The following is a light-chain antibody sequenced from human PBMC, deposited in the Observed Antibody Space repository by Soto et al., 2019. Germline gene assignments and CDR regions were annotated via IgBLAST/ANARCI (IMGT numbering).Light chain of an antibody. V-gene: IGKV1-6*01. J-gene: IGKJ3*01. CDR3: LQKYFYPFA. CDR1: QGIRND. CDR2: AAS. Sequence: AIQMTQSPSSLSASVGDRVTITCRASQGIRNDLDSFQQKPGKAPKLLIYAASNLQSGVPARFSSSGSGTDFTLSISSLQPEDFATYYCLQKYFYPFAFGPGTKVDI.